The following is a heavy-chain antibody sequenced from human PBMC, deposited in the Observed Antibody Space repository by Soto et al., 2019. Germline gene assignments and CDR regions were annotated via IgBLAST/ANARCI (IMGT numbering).Heavy chain of an antibody. D-gene: IGHD4-17*01. CDR1: GGTFSSYA. V-gene: IGHV1-69*13. J-gene: IGHJ5*02. Sequence: ASVKVSCKASGGTFSSYAISWVRQAPGQGLEWMGGIIPIFGTANYAQKFQGGVTITADESTSTAYMELSSLRSEDKAVYYCARYMTTVTTGWFDPWGQGTLVTVSS. CDR3: ARYMTTVTTGWFDP. CDR2: IIPIFGTA.